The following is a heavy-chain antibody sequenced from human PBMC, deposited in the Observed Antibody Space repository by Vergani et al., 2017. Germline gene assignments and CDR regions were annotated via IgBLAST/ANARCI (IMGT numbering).Heavy chain of an antibody. CDR3: AKGYFDWSLFDY. CDR1: GFTFDDYT. J-gene: IGHJ4*02. D-gene: IGHD3-9*01. V-gene: IGHV3-43*01. CDR2: ISWDGGST. Sequence: EVQLLESGGGLVQPGGSLRLSCAASGFTFDDYTMHWVRQAPGKGLEWVSLISWDGGSTYYADSVKGRFTISRDNSKNSLYLQMNSLRTEDTALYYCAKGYFDWSLFDYWGQGTLVTVSS.